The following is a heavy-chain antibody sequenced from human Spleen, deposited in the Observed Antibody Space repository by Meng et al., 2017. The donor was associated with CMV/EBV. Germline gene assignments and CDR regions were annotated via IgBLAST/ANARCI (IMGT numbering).Heavy chain of an antibody. D-gene: IGHD2-15*01. V-gene: IGHV3-33*01. CDR1: GFTFNTHG. CDR3: AQRDNYFDY. Sequence: GFTFNTHGMPWVRQAAGKGLKWVAVIWFDGSTKYYGDSVKGRFIVSRDTSKNTLYLHMNSLRAEDTAVYYCAQRDNYFDYWGQGTLVTVSS. J-gene: IGHJ4*02. CDR2: IWFDGSTK.